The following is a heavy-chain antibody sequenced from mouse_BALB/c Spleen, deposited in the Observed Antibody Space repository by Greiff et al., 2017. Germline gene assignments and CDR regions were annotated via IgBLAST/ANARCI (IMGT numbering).Heavy chain of an antibody. CDR1: GYTFTSYW. D-gene: IGHD1-1*01. Sequence: VQLQQSGAELARPGASVKLSCKASGYTFTSYWMQWVKQRPGQGLEWIGAIYPGDGDTRYTQKFKGKATLTADKSSSTAYMQLSSLASEDSAVYYCARGIYYYGSSYGSAMDYWGQGTSVTVSS. CDR3: ARGIYYYGSSYGSAMDY. V-gene: IGHV1-87*01. CDR2: IYPGDGDT. J-gene: IGHJ4*01.